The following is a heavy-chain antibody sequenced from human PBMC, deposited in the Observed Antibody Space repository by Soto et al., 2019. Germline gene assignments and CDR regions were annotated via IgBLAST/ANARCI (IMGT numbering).Heavy chain of an antibody. CDR2: ILYDGSDK. CDR1: GFTFSSYG. D-gene: IGHD6-6*01. Sequence: GGSLRLSCAASGFTFSSYGMHWVCQAPGKGLEWVADILYDGSDKNYVDSVKGRFTISRDNSKNTLYLQMNRLRVEDTAVYYSAKVMVAARPSWFDPWGQGTLVTVSS. V-gene: IGHV3-30*18. J-gene: IGHJ5*02. CDR3: AKVMVAARPSWFDP.